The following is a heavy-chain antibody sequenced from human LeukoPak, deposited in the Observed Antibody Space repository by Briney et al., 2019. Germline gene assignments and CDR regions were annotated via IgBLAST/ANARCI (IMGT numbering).Heavy chain of an antibody. D-gene: IGHD3-16*01. CDR2: ISGSSSYI. V-gene: IGHV3-21*01. CDR3: AREPPGAYYDYVWGSPNWFDP. Sequence: GGSLRLSCAASGFTFSSYSMNWVRQAPGKGLEWVSSISGSSSYIYYADSVKGRFTISRDNAKNSLYLQMNSLRAEDTAVYYCAREPPGAYYDYVWGSPNWFDPWGQGTLVTVSS. CDR1: GFTFSSYS. J-gene: IGHJ5*02.